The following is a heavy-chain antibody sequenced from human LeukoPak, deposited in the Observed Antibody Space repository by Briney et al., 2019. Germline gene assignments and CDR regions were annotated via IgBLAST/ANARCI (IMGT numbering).Heavy chain of an antibody. CDR2: IKQVVSVE. Sequence: GWSLTLSCAVSAFTFSTYWMSWLRPAPGQGREWVANIKQVVSVEKHVDSVKGRFTSSRDYAENSVYLQNNNLRAEDTAIYYCARLGKTPITVTLFNWFDPWGQGTLVTVSS. V-gene: IGHV3-7*01. J-gene: IGHJ5*02. CDR3: ARLGKTPITVTLFNWFDP. D-gene: IGHD4-17*01. CDR1: AFTFSTYW.